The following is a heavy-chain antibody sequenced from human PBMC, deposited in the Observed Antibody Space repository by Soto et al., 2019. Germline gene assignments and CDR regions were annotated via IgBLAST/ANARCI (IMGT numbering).Heavy chain of an antibody. V-gene: IGHV4-39*01. J-gene: IGHJ5*02. CDR2: IYYSGST. CDR1: GGSISSSIYY. D-gene: IGHD1-1*01. Sequence: SETLSLTCTVSGGSISSSIYYWGWIRQPPGKGLEWIGSIYYSGSTYYNPSLKSRVTISVDTSKNQFSLKLSSVTAADTAVYYCARQVGRKLNCFDPWGQGTLVTVSS. CDR3: ARQVGRKLNCFDP.